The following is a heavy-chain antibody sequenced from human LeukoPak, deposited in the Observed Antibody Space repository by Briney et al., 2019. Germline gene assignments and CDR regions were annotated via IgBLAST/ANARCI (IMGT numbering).Heavy chain of an antibody. V-gene: IGHV4-59*01. J-gene: IGHJ5*02. CDR2: IYYSGST. CDR3: ARDRSSSWAGWFDP. Sequence: SETLSLTCTASGGSISNYYWSWIRQPPGKGLEWIGYIYYSGSTNYNPSLKSRVTISVDTSKNQFSLKLSSVTAADTAVYYCARDRSSSWAGWFDPWGQGTLVTVSS. CDR1: GGSISNYY. D-gene: IGHD6-13*01.